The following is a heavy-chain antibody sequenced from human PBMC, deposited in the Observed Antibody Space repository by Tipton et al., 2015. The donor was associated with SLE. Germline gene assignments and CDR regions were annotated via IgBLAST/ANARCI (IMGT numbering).Heavy chain of an antibody. CDR2: IYYSGST. Sequence: TLSLTCTVSGGSISSSSYYWGWSRQPPGKGLEWIGSIYYSGSTYYNPSLKSRVTISVDTSKNQFSLKLSSVTAADTAVYYCARFVFWSPIGDRWGQGTLVTVSS. J-gene: IGHJ4*02. CDR3: ARFVFWSPIGDR. D-gene: IGHD3-3*01. CDR1: GGSISSSSYY. V-gene: IGHV4-39*07.